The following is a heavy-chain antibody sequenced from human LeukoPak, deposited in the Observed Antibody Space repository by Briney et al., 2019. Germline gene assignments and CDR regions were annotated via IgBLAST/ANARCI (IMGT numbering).Heavy chain of an antibody. CDR3: ARHPYCTRTSCPTRGWFDP. CDR2: IYPGDSKT. Sequence: GESLKISXKSSGYNFTTYWIAWVRQMPGKGQEWMGIIYPGDSKTGYSPSFRGQVTISADKSISTAYLQWSSLKASDTAMYYCARHPYCTRTSCPTRGWFDPWGQGTLVTVSS. D-gene: IGHD2-2*01. V-gene: IGHV5-51*01. J-gene: IGHJ5*02. CDR1: GYNFTTYW.